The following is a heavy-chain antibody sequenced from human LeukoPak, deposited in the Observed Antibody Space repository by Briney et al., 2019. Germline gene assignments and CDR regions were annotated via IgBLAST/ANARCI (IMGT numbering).Heavy chain of an antibody. Sequence: GGSLRLSCEASGFTFSNYAMTWVRQAPGKGLEWVAFIRYDGSNKYYADSVKGRFTISRDNSKNTLYLQMNSLRAEDTAVYYCAKDRDPLTMVRGVIPDYFDYWGQGTLVTVSS. CDR1: GFTFSNYA. D-gene: IGHD3-10*01. V-gene: IGHV3-30*02. J-gene: IGHJ4*02. CDR3: AKDRDPLTMVRGVIPDYFDY. CDR2: IRYDGSNK.